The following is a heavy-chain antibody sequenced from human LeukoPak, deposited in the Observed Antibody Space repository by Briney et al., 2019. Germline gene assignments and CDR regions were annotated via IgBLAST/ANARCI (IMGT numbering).Heavy chain of an antibody. CDR1: GYTFTGYY. CDR2: INPNSGGT. V-gene: IGHV1-2*06. D-gene: IGHD3-10*01. J-gene: IGHJ4*02. CDR3: AKNYGSGSQYYFDY. Sequence: ASXXVSCKASGYTFTGYYMHWVRQAPGQGLEWMGRINPNSGGTNYAQKFQGRVTMTRDTSISTAYMELSRLRSDDTAVYYCAKNYGSGSQYYFDYWGQGTLVTVSS.